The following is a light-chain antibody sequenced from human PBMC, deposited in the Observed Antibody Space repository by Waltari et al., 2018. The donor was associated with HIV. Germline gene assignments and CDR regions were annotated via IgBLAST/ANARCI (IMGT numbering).Light chain of an antibody. J-gene: IGLJ3*02. CDR2: GKN. CDR3: NSRDSSGNHWV. V-gene: IGLV3-19*01. CDR1: SLRSYY. Sequence: SSELTRDPAVSVALGQTVRITCQGDSLRSYYASWYQQKSGQAPVLVIYGKNNRPSGIPDRFSGSSSGNTASLTITGAQAEDEADYYCNSRDSSGNHWVFGGGTKLTVL.